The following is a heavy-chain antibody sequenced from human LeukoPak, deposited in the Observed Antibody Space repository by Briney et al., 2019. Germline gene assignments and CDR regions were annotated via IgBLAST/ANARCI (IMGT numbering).Heavy chain of an antibody. CDR2: ISESGTGT. Sequence: PGGSLRLSCAASRLPFSSYAMSWVRQAPGKGLEWVSAISESGTGTYYADSVKGRFTIPRDNSKNTLYLQMNSLRAEDTAVYYCAKDGIVVVPAARRYFDYWGQGTLVTVSS. J-gene: IGHJ4*02. D-gene: IGHD2-2*01. CDR3: AKDGIVVVPAARRYFDY. CDR1: RLPFSSYA. V-gene: IGHV3-23*01.